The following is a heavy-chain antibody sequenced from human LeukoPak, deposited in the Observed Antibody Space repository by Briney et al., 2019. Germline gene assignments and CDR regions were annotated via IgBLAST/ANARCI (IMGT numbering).Heavy chain of an antibody. CDR1: RYTFTGYY. V-gene: IGHV1-2*02. J-gene: IGHJ4*02. Sequence: ASVKVSCKASRYTFTGYYMHWVRQAPGQGLEWMGWINPNSGGTDYAQKFQGRVTMTRDTSISTAYMELSRLRSDDTAVYYCARGTGEGYTYGRYYFDYWGQGTLVTVSS. CDR2: INPNSGGT. D-gene: IGHD5-18*01. CDR3: ARGTGEGYTYGRYYFDY.